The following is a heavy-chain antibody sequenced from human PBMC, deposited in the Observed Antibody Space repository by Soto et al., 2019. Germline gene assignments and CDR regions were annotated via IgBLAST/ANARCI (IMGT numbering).Heavy chain of an antibody. J-gene: IGHJ6*02. D-gene: IGHD2-2*01. CDR3: AREGLGYCSSTSCLHDYYGMDV. CDR1: GGSISRGDYY. Sequence: QVQLHASGPGLVKPSQTLSLTCTVSGGSISRGDYYWSWIRQPPGKGMEWIGYIYCIGSTYYNPSLKSRVTISVDTSKNQCSLKLSSVTAADTAVYYCAREGLGYCSSTSCLHDYYGMDVWGQGTTVTVSS. V-gene: IGHV4-30-4*01. CDR2: IYCIGST.